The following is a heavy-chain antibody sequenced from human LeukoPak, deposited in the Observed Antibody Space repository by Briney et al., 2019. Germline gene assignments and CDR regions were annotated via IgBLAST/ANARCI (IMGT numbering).Heavy chain of an antibody. V-gene: IGHV3-49*04. D-gene: IGHD3-9*01. CDR3: TRADFDWSLYYFDY. CDR1: GFTFGDYA. Sequence: PGRSLRPSCTASGFTFGDYAMSWVRQAPGKGLEWVGFIRSKAYGGTTEYAASVKGRFTISRDDPKSIAYLQMNSLKTEDTAVYYCTRADFDWSLYYFDYWGQGTLVAVSS. J-gene: IGHJ4*02. CDR2: IRSKAYGGTT.